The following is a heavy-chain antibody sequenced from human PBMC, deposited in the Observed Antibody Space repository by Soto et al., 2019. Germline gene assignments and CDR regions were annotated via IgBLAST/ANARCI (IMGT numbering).Heavy chain of an antibody. CDR2: ISAYNGNT. D-gene: IGHD6-13*01. Sequence: ASVKVSCKASGYTFTSYGISWVRQAPGQGLEWMGWISAYNGNTNYAQKLQGRVTMTTDTSTSTAYMELRSLRSDDTAVYYCARVQTGYSSSWSVADLYYYYYGMDVWGQGTTVTVSS. V-gene: IGHV1-18*01. J-gene: IGHJ6*02. CDR3: ARVQTGYSSSWSVADLYYYYYGMDV. CDR1: GYTFTSYG.